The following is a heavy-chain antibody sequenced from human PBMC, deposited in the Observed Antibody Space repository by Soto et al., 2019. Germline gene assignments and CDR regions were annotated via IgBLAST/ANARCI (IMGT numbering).Heavy chain of an antibody. D-gene: IGHD6-6*01. CDR1: GFTFSSYG. V-gene: IGHV3-30*18. J-gene: IGHJ6*02. CDR2: ISYDGSNK. CDR3: AKDLRGWLAYSSSSGYYYYGMDV. Sequence: PGGSLRLSCAASGFTFSSYGMHWVRQAPGKGLEWVAVISYDGSNKYYADSVKGRFTISRDNSKNTLYLQMNSLRAEDTAVYYCAKDLRGWLAYSSSSGYYYYGMDVWGQGTTVTVSS.